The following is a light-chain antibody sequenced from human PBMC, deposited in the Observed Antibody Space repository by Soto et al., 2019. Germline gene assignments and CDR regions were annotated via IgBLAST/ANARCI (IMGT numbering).Light chain of an antibody. Sequence: DIQMTQSPSTLSASVGDRVTITCRASQSISSWLAWYQQKPGKAPKLLIYKASSLESGVPSRFSGSVSGTEFTLTISSLQPDDFATYYCQQYNSYRTCGQGTKVEIK. J-gene: IGKJ1*01. CDR3: QQYNSYRT. CDR2: KAS. V-gene: IGKV1-5*03. CDR1: QSISSW.